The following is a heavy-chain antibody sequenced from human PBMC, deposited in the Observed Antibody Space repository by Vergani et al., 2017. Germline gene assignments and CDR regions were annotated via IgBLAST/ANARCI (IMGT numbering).Heavy chain of an antibody. Sequence: QVQLQESGPGLVKPSETLSLTCTVSGGSISSGGYYWSWIRQHPGKGLEWIGYIYYSGSTYYNPSLKSRVTISVDTSKNQFSLKLSSVTAADTAVYYCARDHRLLGGWFDPWGQGTLVTVSS. CDR1: GGSISSGGYY. D-gene: IGHD3-10*01. CDR2: IYYSGST. V-gene: IGHV4-31*03. CDR3: ARDHRLLGGWFDP. J-gene: IGHJ5*02.